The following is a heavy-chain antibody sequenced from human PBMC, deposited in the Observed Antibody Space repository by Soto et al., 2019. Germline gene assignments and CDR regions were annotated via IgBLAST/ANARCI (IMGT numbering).Heavy chain of an antibody. J-gene: IGHJ4*02. CDR2: ISWDGGST. CDR1: GFTFEDHT. D-gene: IGHD6-6*01. Sequence: GGSLRLSCAASGFTFEDHTMHWVRQAPGKGLEWVSLISWDGGSTDFADSVKGRFTISRDNSKNSLYLQMNSLRTEDTALYYCAKDFRSRSTSSWLDYWGQGTLVTVSS. V-gene: IGHV3-43*01. CDR3: AKDFRSRSTSSWLDY.